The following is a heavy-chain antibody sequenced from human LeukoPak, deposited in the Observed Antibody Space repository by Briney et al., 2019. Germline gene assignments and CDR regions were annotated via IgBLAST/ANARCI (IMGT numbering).Heavy chain of an antibody. CDR2: IKSKTDGGTT. CDR3: TTDPPVPADDAFDI. V-gene: IGHV3-15*01. Sequence: GGSLRLSCAASGFTFSNARMSWVRQAPGKGLEWVGRIKSKTDGGTTDYAAPVKGRFTISRDDSKNTLYLQMNSLKTEDTAVYYCTTDPPVPADDAFDIWGQGTMVTVSS. J-gene: IGHJ3*02. CDR1: GFTFSNAR. D-gene: IGHD2-2*01.